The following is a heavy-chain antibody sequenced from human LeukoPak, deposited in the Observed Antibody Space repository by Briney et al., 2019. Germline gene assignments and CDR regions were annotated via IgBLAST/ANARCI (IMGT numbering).Heavy chain of an antibody. D-gene: IGHD4-17*01. CDR2: ISYDGSIK. J-gene: IGHJ3*02. V-gene: IGHV3-30*04. CDR1: GFTFSNFA. CDR3: AREDMTTVTTRWAFDI. Sequence: GRSLRLSCAASGFTFSNFAMHWVRQAPGKGLEWVAVISYDGSIKYYADSVKGRFTISRDNSKNTLYLQMDSLRPEDTAVYYCAREDMTTVTTRWAFDIWGQGSMVTVSS.